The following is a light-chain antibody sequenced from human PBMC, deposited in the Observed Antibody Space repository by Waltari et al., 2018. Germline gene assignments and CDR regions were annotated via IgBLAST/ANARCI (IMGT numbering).Light chain of an antibody. CDR2: AAS. J-gene: IGKJ2*01. CDR3: QKYNSAQYT. V-gene: IGKV1-27*01. Sequence: DIQMTQSPSSLSASVGDRVTITSRASQGITNYLAWYQQKPGKVPKLLIYAASTLPSGVPSRFSGSGSGTDFTLTISSLQPEDVATYYCQKYNSAQYTFGQGTKLEIK. CDR1: QGITNY.